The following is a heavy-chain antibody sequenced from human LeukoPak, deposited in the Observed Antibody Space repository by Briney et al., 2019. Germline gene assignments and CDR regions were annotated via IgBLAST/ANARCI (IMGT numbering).Heavy chain of an antibody. Sequence: SETLSLTCLVSGGSIRSSSYYWSWIRQPAGKGLEWIGRIYTSGSTNYNPSLKSRVTISVDTSKNQFSLKLSSVTAADTAVYYCARGGYSTPYFYYMDVWGKGTTVTVSS. J-gene: IGHJ6*03. CDR3: ARGGYSTPYFYYMDV. D-gene: IGHD4-11*01. CDR1: GGSIRSSSYY. CDR2: IYTSGST. V-gene: IGHV4-61*02.